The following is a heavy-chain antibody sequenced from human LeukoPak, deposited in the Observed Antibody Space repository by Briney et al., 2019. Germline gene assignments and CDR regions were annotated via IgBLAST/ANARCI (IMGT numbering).Heavy chain of an antibody. CDR1: GGTXSSYA. V-gene: IGHV1-69*01. Sequence: SVKVSCKASGGTXSSYAISGVRQAPGQGLEWMGGIIPIFGTANYAQKFQGRVTITADESTSTAYMELSSLRSEDTAVYYCARGDPDYYGSGSYVAGRKYYFDYWGQGTLVTVSS. CDR2: IIPIFGTA. CDR3: ARGDPDYYGSGSYVAGRKYYFDY. J-gene: IGHJ4*02. D-gene: IGHD3-10*01.